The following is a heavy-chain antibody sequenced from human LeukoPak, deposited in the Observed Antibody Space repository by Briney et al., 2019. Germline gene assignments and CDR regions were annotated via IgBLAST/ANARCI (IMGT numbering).Heavy chain of an antibody. CDR1: GGSISSSNW. D-gene: IGHD3-9*01. Sequence: SETLSLTCAVSGGSISSSNWWSWVRQPPGKGLEWSGEIYHSGSTNYNPPLKSRVTISVDKSKNQFSLKLSSVTAADTAVYYCARVVLPGYLVYWGRGALVTVSS. J-gene: IGHJ4*02. CDR3: ARVVLPGYLVY. CDR2: IYHSGST. V-gene: IGHV4-4*02.